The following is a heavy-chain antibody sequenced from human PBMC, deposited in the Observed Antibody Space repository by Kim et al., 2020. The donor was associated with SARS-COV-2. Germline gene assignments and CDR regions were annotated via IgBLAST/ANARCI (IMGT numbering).Heavy chain of an antibody. CDR3: GRDPRGPDY. J-gene: IGHJ4*02. CDR2: IYESSGDT. D-gene: IGHD3-10*01. Sequence: GGSLRLSCVVSGLTFNTYAMTWVRQAPGKGLEWVAGIYESSGDTYYTDSVKGRFTISWDKSKSTLYLQMNSLRVDDTAVYYCGRDPRGPDYWGQGALVIVS. CDR1: GLTFNTYA. V-gene: IGHV3-23*01.